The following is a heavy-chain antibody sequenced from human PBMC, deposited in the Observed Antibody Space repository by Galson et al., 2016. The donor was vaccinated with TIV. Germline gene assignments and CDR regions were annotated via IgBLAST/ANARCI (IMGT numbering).Heavy chain of an antibody. D-gene: IGHD6-25*01. CDR2: IIPIIGMT. CDR1: GSIFSTYT. J-gene: IGHJ4*01. CDR3: ARAGVGAARDGGDY. Sequence: SGSIFSTYTIFWVRQAPGQGLEWMGRIIPIIGMTNYAQKFQGRVTITADTSTNTAYMELGSLRSEDTAIYYCARAGVGAARDGGDYWGHGTLVTVSS. V-gene: IGHV1-69*02.